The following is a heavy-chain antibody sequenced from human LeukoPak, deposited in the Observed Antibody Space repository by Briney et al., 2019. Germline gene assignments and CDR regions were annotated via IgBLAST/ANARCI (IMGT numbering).Heavy chain of an antibody. CDR2: IYYSGST. CDR3: ARVGRPRVKGGYDSSGYYFDY. CDR1: GGSISSYY. D-gene: IGHD3-22*01. Sequence: SETLSLTCTVSGGSISSYYWSWIRQPPGKGLEWIGYIYYSGSTNYNPSLKSRVTISVDTSKNQFSLKLSSVTAADTAVYYCARVGRPRVKGGYDSSGYYFDYWGQGTLVTVSS. V-gene: IGHV4-59*01. J-gene: IGHJ4*02.